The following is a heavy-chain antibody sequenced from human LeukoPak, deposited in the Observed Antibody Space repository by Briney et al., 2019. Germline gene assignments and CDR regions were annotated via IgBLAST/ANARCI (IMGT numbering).Heavy chain of an antibody. Sequence: PGGSLRLSCAASGFTFSSYWMSWVRQAPGKGLEWVVNIKQDGSEKYYVDSVKGRFTISRDNAKNSLYLQMNSLRAEDTAVYYCARGGGSSSWSPRSWGQGTLVTVSS. CDR1: GFTFSSYW. CDR2: IKQDGSEK. D-gene: IGHD6-13*01. V-gene: IGHV3-7*01. J-gene: IGHJ5*02. CDR3: ARGGGSSSWSPRS.